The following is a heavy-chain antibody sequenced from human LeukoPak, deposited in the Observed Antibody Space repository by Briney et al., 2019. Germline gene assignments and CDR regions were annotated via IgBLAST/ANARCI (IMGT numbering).Heavy chain of an antibody. CDR3: ARGDHSSSSGCCFDF. J-gene: IGHJ4*02. Sequence: SETLSLTCTVSGASISGFYWSWIRQPPGKGLEWIGYIYSSGSNNYNPSLKSRVTISVDTSNNQFSLNLTSVTAADTAVYYCARGDHSSSSGCCFDFWGQGTLVTVSS. CDR2: IYSSGSN. V-gene: IGHV4-59*01. CDR1: GASISGFY. D-gene: IGHD6-6*01.